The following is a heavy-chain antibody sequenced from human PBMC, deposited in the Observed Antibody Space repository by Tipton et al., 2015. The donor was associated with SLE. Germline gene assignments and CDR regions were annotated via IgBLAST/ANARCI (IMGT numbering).Heavy chain of an antibody. CDR2: IYYSGST. J-gene: IGHJ3*02. CDR3: ARQYSSSSLAFDI. D-gene: IGHD6-6*01. V-gene: IGHV4-59*01. Sequence: GLVKPSETLSLTCTVSGGSISSYYWSWIRQPPGKGLEWIGYIYYSGSTNYNPSLKSRVTISVDTSKNQFSLKLSSVTAADTAVYYCARQYSSSSLAFDIWGQGTMVTVSS. CDR1: GGSISSYY.